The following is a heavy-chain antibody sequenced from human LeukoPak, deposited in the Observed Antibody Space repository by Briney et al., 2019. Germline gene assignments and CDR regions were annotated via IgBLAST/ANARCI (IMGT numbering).Heavy chain of an antibody. J-gene: IGHJ4*02. Sequence: ASVKVSCKASGGTFSSYAISWVRQAPGQGLEWMGRIIPILGIANYAQKFQGRVTVTADKSTSTAYMELSSLRSEDTAVYYCAREGRMAGPIDYWGQGTLVTVSS. D-gene: IGHD5-24*01. CDR2: IIPILGIA. V-gene: IGHV1-69*04. CDR3: AREGRMAGPIDY. CDR1: GGTFSSYA.